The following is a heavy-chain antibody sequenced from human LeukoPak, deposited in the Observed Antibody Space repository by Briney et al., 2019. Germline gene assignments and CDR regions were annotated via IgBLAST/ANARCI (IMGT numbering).Heavy chain of an antibody. Sequence: SETLSLTCTVSGGSISSYYWSWLRQPPGKGLEWIGYIYYSGSTNYTPSLKSRVTMSVDTSKNQFSLKVSSVTAADTAVYYCARERSSSYYTFDYWGQGTLVTVSS. J-gene: IGHJ4*02. D-gene: IGHD6-13*01. CDR3: ARERSSSYYTFDY. V-gene: IGHV4-59*12. CDR1: GGSISSYY. CDR2: IYYSGST.